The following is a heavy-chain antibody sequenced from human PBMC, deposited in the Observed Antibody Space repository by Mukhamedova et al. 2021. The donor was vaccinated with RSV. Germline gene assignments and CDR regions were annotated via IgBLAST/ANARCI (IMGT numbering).Heavy chain of an antibody. CDR2: INAGNGNT. Sequence: VRQAPGQRLEWMGWINAGNGNTKYSQKFQGRVTITRDTSASTAYMELSSLRSDDTAVYYCARDARGSGWYENFDYWGQGTLVTVS. J-gene: IGHJ4*02. CDR3: ARDARGSGWYENFDY. D-gene: IGHD6-19*01. V-gene: IGHV1-3*01.